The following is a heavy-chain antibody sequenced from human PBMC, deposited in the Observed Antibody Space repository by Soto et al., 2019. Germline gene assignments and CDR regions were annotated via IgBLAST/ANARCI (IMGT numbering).Heavy chain of an antibody. Sequence: QVQLVESGGGVVQPGRSLRLSCAAPGFTFSSYGMHWVRQAPGKGLEWVAVISYDGSNKYYADSVKGRFTISRDNSKNTLYLQMNSLRAEDTAVYYCAKDLLQLWPRDYYYGMDVWGQGTTVTVSS. D-gene: IGHD5-18*01. CDR2: ISYDGSNK. J-gene: IGHJ6*02. CDR3: AKDLLQLWPRDYYYGMDV. V-gene: IGHV3-30*18. CDR1: GFTFSSYG.